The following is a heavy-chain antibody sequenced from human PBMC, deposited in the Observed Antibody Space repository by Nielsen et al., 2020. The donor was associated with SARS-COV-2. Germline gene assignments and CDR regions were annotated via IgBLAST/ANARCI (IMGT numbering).Heavy chain of an antibody. CDR3: AKVRSIVVVVAATLALDY. D-gene: IGHD2-15*01. CDR1: GFTFSSYG. V-gene: IGHV3-30*02. Sequence: GGSLRLSCAASGFTFSSYGMHWVRQAPGKGLEWVAVIWYDGSNKYYADSVKGRFTISRDNSKNTLYLQMNSLRAEDTAVYYCAKVRSIVVVVAATLALDYWGQGTLVTVSS. J-gene: IGHJ4*02. CDR2: IWYDGSNK.